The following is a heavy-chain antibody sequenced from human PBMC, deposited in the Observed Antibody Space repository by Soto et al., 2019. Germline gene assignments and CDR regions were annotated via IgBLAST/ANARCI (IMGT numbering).Heavy chain of an antibody. CDR2: IYPGDSDT. D-gene: IGHD2-2*01. Sequence: EXLKLSCKGSGYXFTSCWSGWVRQMPGKCLECMWIIYPGDSDTRYSPSFQVQFTISSDKSISTSYLQWSSLKASDTAIYYCSSSSNRYCSSTSCPDAFDIWGQGTMGTVS. CDR3: SSSSNRYCSSTSCPDAFDI. J-gene: IGHJ3*02. V-gene: IGHV5-51*01. CDR1: GYXFTSCW.